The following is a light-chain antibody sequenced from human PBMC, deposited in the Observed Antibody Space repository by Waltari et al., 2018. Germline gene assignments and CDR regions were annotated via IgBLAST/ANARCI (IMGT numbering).Light chain of an antibody. CDR3: QVWDSSSDHYV. J-gene: IGLJ1*01. CDR2: DDS. CDR1: NIGSKS. Sequence: SYVLTQPPSESVAPGQTTKITCGGNNIGSKSVHWYQQKPGQAPVLVVYDDSDRPSGIPGRFSGSNAGNTATLTISRVEAGDEADYYCQVWDSSSDHYVFGSGTKVTVL. V-gene: IGLV3-21*02.